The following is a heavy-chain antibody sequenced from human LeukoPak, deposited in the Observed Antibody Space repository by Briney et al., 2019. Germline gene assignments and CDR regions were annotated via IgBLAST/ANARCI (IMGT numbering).Heavy chain of an antibody. J-gene: IGHJ4*02. CDR3: VKDRSGGYSFDY. CDR1: GFTFSAYA. V-gene: IGHV3-64D*09. CDR2: ISPNGVST. Sequence: GGSLRLSCSTSGFTFSAYAMHWARQAPGKGLEYVSAISPNGVSTYYADSVKGRFTISGDNSKNTLYLQMTSLRAEDTAVYYCVKDRSGGYSFDYWGQGTLVTASS. D-gene: IGHD1-26*01.